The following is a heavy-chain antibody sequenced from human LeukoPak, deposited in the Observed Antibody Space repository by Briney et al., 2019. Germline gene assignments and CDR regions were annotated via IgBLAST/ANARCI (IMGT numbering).Heavy chain of an antibody. Sequence: GSLRLSCLASGFTFSTNAMSWVRQAPGKGLEWISGISGSGASTYYADSVTGRFTISRDNSRNTLYLQMNSLRGDDTAVYYCAKDVGKWESLHFFDYWGQGTLVTVSS. D-gene: IGHD1-26*01. CDR2: ISGSGAST. CDR3: AKDVGKWESLHFFDY. J-gene: IGHJ4*02. CDR1: GFTFSTNA. V-gene: IGHV3-23*01.